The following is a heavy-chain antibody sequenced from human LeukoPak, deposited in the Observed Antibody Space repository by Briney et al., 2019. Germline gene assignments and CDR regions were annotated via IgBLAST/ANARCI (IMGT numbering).Heavy chain of an antibody. V-gene: IGHV3-74*01. CDR2: INSDGSST. CDR1: GFTFSGYW. Sequence: GGSLRLSCAASGFTFSGYWMHWVRQAPGKGLVWVSRINSDGSSTSYADSVKGRFTISRDNAKNTLYLQMNSLRAEDTAVYYCARDEDYYYYMDVWGKGTTVTVSS. J-gene: IGHJ6*03. CDR3: ARDEDYYYYMDV.